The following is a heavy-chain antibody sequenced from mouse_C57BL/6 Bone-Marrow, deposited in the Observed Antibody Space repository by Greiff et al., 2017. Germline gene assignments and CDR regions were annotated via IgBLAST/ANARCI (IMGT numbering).Heavy chain of an antibody. D-gene: IGHD2-1*01. V-gene: IGHV14-2*01. Sequence: EVKLMESGAELVKPGASVKLSCTASGFNIKDYYMHWVKQRTEQGLEWIGRIDPEDGETKYAPKFQGKATITADTSSNTAYLQLSSLTSEDTAVXYCARRYYGNYVWFAYWGQGTLVTVSA. CDR3: ARRYYGNYVWFAY. J-gene: IGHJ3*01. CDR2: IDPEDGET. CDR1: GFNIKDYY.